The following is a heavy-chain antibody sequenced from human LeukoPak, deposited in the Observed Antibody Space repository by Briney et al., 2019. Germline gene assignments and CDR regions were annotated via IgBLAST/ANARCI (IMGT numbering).Heavy chain of an antibody. CDR2: IYHSGAT. CDR1: GGSISSSSSIC. J-gene: IGHJ4*02. V-gene: IGHV4-4*02. D-gene: IGHD4-23*01. CDR3: ARNGGNSDYDY. Sequence: KPSETLSLTCAVSGGSISSSSSICWTWVRQPPGKGLEWMGEIYHSGATNYNPSLKSRVTMLLDKSKNQFSLKLNSVTAADTAVYYCARNGGNSDYDYWGQGTLVTVSA.